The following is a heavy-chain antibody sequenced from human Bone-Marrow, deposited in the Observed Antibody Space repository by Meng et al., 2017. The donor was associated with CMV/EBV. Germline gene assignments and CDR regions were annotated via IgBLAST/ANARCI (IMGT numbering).Heavy chain of an antibody. V-gene: IGHV3-30*02. CDR3: VRDSRAVTTDRGGGLDV. CDR1: GFTFSSYG. D-gene: IGHD4-17*01. CDR2: IRYDGSNK. J-gene: IGHJ6*02. Sequence: GGSLRLSCAASGFTFSSYGMHWVRQAPGKGLEWVAFIRYDGSNKYYADSVKGRFTISRDNAKESLYLQMNSLRVEDTAVYYCVRDSRAVTTDRGGGLDVWGQGTTVTVSS.